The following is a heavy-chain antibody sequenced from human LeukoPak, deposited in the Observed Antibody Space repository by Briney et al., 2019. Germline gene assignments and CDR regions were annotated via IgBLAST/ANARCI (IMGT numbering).Heavy chain of an antibody. CDR3: ARDGIVGATGVDY. CDR1: GYTFTGYY. Sequence: ASVKVSCRASGYTFTGYYMHWVRQAPGQGLEWMGWINPNSGGTNYAQKFQGRVTMTRDTSISTAYMELSRLRSDDTAVYYCARDGIVGATGVDYWGQGTLVTVSS. D-gene: IGHD1-26*01. CDR2: INPNSGGT. V-gene: IGHV1-2*02. J-gene: IGHJ4*01.